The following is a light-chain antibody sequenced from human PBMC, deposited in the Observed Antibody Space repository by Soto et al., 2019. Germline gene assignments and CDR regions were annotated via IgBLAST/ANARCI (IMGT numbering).Light chain of an antibody. CDR1: QSISTY. J-gene: IGKJ1*01. Sequence: DIQMTQSPSSLSASVGDRVTITCRASQSISTYLNWYQQKPGKAPKLLIYAAYSLQTVVPSRFSGSGSGTDYTLTITSLQPEDFETYSCQQSYSSRRCTLGEGTKLEIK. V-gene: IGKV1-39*01. CDR2: AAY. CDR3: QQSYSSRRCT.